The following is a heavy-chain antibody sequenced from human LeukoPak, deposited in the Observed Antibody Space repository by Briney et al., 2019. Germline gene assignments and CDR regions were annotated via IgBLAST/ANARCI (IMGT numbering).Heavy chain of an antibody. V-gene: IGHV3-7*01. CDR1: GFTFSSYW. CDR2: IKQDGSEK. J-gene: IGHJ6*04. CDR3: ARDLIVVVPAASDV. Sequence: PGGSLRLSCAASGFTFSSYWMSWVRQAPGKGREWVANIKQDGSEKYYVDSVKGRFTISRDNAKNSLYLQMNSLRAEDTAVYYCARDLIVVVPAASDVWGKGTTVTVSS. D-gene: IGHD2-2*01.